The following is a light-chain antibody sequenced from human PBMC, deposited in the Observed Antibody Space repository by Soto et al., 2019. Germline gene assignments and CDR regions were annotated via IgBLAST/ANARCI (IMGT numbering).Light chain of an antibody. V-gene: IGLV1-40*01. CDR1: SSNIGAGYD. J-gene: IGLJ1*01. Sequence: QSVLTQPPSVSGAPGQRGTISCTGGSSNIGAGYDVHWYQQLPGRAPKLLVYGDNNRPSGVPDRFSGSNSGTSASLAITGLQAEDEADYYCQSYDSSLSVLHVFGTGTKLTVL. CDR2: GDN. CDR3: QSYDSSLSVLHV.